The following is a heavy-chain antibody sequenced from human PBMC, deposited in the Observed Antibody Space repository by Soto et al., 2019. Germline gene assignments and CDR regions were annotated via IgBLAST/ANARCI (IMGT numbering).Heavy chain of an antibody. CDR2: INHSGST. Sequence: QVQLQQWGAGLLKPSETLSLTCAVYGGSFSGYYWSWIRQPPGKGLEWIGEINHSGSTNYNPSLKSRVTISVDTSKNQFSLKLSSVTAADTAVYYCARVKRFLEWLLPYYYMDVWGKGTTVTVSS. D-gene: IGHD3-3*01. V-gene: IGHV4-34*01. CDR3: ARVKRFLEWLLPYYYMDV. J-gene: IGHJ6*03. CDR1: GGSFSGYY.